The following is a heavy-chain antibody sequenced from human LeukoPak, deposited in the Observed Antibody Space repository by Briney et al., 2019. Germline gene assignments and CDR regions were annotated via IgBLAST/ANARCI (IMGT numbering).Heavy chain of an antibody. CDR1: GGSISSYY. CDR3: ARCPPAVDSSGYYSFFDY. J-gene: IGHJ4*02. V-gene: IGHV4-59*01. CDR2: TYYSGST. D-gene: IGHD3-22*01. Sequence: SETLSLTCTVSGGSISSYYWSWIRQPPGKGLEGIGYTYYSGSTNYNPSLKSRVTISVDTSKNQFSLKLSSVTAADTAVYYCARCPPAVDSSGYYSFFDYWGQGTLVTVSS.